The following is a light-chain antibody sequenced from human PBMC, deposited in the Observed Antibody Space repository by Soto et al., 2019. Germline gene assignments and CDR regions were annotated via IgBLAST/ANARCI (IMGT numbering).Light chain of an antibody. V-gene: IGLV1-44*01. Sequence: QSVLTQPPSASGTPGQRVTISCSGSSSNIESNTVYWYQQLPGMAPRLLIHTNDRRPSGVPDRFSGSKSGNTASLTVSGLQAEDEADYYCSSYAGSSNVFGTGTKVTVL. J-gene: IGLJ1*01. CDR2: TND. CDR1: SSNIESNT. CDR3: SSYAGSSNV.